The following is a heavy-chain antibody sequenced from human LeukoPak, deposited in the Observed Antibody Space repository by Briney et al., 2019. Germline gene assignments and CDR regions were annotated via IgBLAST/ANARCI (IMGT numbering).Heavy chain of an antibody. CDR2: FDPEDGET. CDR3: ATRESIFGVVIGSWFDP. Sequence: ASVKVSCKVSGYTLTELSMHWVRQAPGKVLEWMGGFDPEDGETIYAQKFQGRVTMTEDTSTDTAYMELSSLRSEDTAVYYCATRESIFGVVIGSWFDPWGQGTLVTVSS. CDR1: GYTLTELS. D-gene: IGHD3-3*01. J-gene: IGHJ5*02. V-gene: IGHV1-24*01.